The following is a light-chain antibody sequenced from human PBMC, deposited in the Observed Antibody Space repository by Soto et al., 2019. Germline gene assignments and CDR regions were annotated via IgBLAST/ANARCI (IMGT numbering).Light chain of an antibody. J-gene: IGKJ2*01. Sequence: DIPMTQSPSTVSASVGDRVTITCRASQTVYSWLAWDQQKPGKAPKLLISEASTLQSGVPSRFAGSGSGTEFSLAISRLRPNDFSTYYCEQYSSYSPYTFGQGIKVEI. V-gene: IGKV1-5*03. CDR3: EQYSSYSPYT. CDR1: QTVYSW. CDR2: EAS.